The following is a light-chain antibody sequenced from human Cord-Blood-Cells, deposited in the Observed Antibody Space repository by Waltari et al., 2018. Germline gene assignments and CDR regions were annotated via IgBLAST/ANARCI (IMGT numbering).Light chain of an antibody. J-gene: IGKJ4*02. CDR2: AAS. Sequence: DIKMPQSPSSLSASVGDRVTITCRASQSISSYLNWYQQKPGKAPKVRIYAASSLQSGVPTRCSGSGSGTDFTLTIGSLKPNDFATYYCQQSYSTPLTFNGGTKVEIK. V-gene: IGKV1-39*01. CDR3: QQSYSTPLT. CDR1: QSISSY.